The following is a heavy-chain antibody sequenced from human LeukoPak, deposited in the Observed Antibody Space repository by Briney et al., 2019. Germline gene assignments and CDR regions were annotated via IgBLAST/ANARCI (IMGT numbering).Heavy chain of an antibody. J-gene: IGHJ4*02. CDR2: VWYDGSNK. D-gene: IGHD2-21*02. Sequence: PGGSLRLSCAASGFTFSSYSMNWVRQAPGKGLEWVAAVWYDGSNKYYADSVKGRFTISRDNSKSTLYLQMNSLRAEDTAVYYCARWGDGKRFDYWGPGTLVTVSS. CDR3: ARWGDGKRFDY. V-gene: IGHV3-33*08. CDR1: GFTFSSYS.